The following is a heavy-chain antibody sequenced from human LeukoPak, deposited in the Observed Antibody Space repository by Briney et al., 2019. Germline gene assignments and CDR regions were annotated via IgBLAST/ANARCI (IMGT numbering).Heavy chain of an antibody. CDR2: IIPIFGTA. D-gene: IGHD3-10*01. J-gene: IGHJ5*02. CDR3: ARAKGLGRFGEKFDP. CDR1: GYTFTSYG. Sequence: SVKVSCKASGYTFTSYGISWVRQAPGQGLEWMGGIIPIFGTANYAQRFQGRVTITADKSTSTAYMELCSLRSEDTAVYYCARAKGLGRFGEKFDPWGQGTLVTVSS. V-gene: IGHV1-69*06.